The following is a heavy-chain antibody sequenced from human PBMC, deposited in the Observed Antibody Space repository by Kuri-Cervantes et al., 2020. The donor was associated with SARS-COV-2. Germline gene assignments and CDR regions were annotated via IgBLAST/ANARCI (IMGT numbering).Heavy chain of an antibody. Sequence: GESLKISCAASGFTFSSYGMHWVRQAPGKGLEWVSVIYSGGSTYYADSVKGRFTISRDNSKNTLYLQMNSLRAEDTAVYYCARDVPFDYWGQGTLVTVSS. CDR3: ARDVPFDY. CDR1: GFTFSSYG. J-gene: IGHJ4*02. CDR2: IYSGGST. V-gene: IGHV3-53*01.